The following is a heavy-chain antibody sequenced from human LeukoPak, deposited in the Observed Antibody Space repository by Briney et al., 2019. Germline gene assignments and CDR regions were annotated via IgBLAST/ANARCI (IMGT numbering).Heavy chain of an antibody. CDR2: VYASGTT. CDR3: ARDRSRKFVGWFDP. CDR1: GDSITSYS. D-gene: IGHD1-14*01. Sequence: SEALSLTCSVSGDSITSYSWSWIRQPAGKGLEWIGRVYASGTTNYNPSLESRVTISMDKFQNQFSLTLRSVTAADTAVYYCARDRSRKFVGWFDPWGQGVLVTVSS. V-gene: IGHV4-4*07. J-gene: IGHJ5*02.